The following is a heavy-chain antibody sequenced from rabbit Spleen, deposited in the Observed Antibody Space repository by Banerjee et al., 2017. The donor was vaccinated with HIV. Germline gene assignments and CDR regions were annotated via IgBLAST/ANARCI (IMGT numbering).Heavy chain of an antibody. CDR2: IDAGSSGFT. CDR1: GVSFSSNYY. D-gene: IGHD4-1*01. J-gene: IGHJ4*01. Sequence: LVESGGDLVKPGASLTLTCTASGVSFSSNYYMCWVRQAPGKGLEWIACIDAGSSGFTYFATWAKGRFTCSKTSSTTVTLQMTSLTAADTATYFCARDPYGGGGGVGLWGPGTLVTVS. V-gene: IGHV1S40*01. CDR3: ARDPYGGGGGVGL.